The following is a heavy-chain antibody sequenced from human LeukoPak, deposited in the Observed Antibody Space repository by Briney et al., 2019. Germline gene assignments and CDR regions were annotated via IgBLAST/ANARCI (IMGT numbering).Heavy chain of an antibody. J-gene: IGHJ3*02. CDR2: ISSSSSYI. CDR1: GFTFSSYS. CDR3: ARDKGLRWSKDAFDI. D-gene: IGHD4-23*01. V-gene: IGHV3-21*01. Sequence: GGSLRLSCAASGFTFSSYSMTWVRQAPGKGLEWVSSISSSSSYIYYADSVKGRFTISRDNAKNSLYLQMNSLRAEDTAVYYCARDKGLRWSKDAFDIWGQGTMVTVSS.